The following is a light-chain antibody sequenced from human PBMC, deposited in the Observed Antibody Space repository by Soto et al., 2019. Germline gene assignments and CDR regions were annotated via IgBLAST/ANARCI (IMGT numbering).Light chain of an antibody. CDR2: GAS. J-gene: IGKJ4*02. CDR3: QQYDKLPLT. V-gene: IGKV3-15*01. CDR1: QDVSIY. Sequence: EIAITKSPTTLTESPAERATLSCKASQDVSIYLAWYQQTPGQAPKLLIYGASDMDTGIPVRFSGSGSGTEFTLTISSLQSEDIAVYYCQQYDKLPLTFGGGTKVDIK.